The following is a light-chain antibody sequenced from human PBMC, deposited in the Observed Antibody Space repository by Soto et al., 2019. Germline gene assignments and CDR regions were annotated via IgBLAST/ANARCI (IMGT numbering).Light chain of an antibody. Sequence: EIVLTPSPGALSLSPCERATLSFSASQSVSSSYLAWYQQKPGQAPRLLIYGASSRATGIPARFSGSGSGTDFTLTISRLEPEDFAVYYCQQYGSSPRAFGQGTKVDIK. V-gene: IGKV3-20*01. CDR1: QSVSSSY. CDR3: QQYGSSPRA. CDR2: GAS. J-gene: IGKJ1*01.